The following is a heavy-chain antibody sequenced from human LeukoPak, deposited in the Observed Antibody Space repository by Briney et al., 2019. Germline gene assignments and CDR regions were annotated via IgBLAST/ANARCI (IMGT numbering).Heavy chain of an antibody. CDR2: ISGGGANT. CDR3: AKDRRLAASVKYFDY. Sequence: PGGSLRLSCAASGFTFSTYALAWVRQAPGKGLEWVSGISGGGANTFYADSVKGRFTISRDYSKNTLYLQMNSLRAEDTAVYYCAKDRRLAASVKYFDYWGQGTLVTVSS. CDR1: GFTFSTYA. J-gene: IGHJ4*02. V-gene: IGHV3-23*01. D-gene: IGHD6-13*01.